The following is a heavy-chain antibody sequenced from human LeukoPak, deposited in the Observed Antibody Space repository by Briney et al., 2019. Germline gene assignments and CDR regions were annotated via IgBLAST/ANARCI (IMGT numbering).Heavy chain of an antibody. D-gene: IGHD2-21*02. V-gene: IGHV7-4-1*02. CDR1: GYTFTSYA. Sequence: ASVMVSCKASGYTFTSYAMNWVRQAPGQGLEWMGWINTNTGNPTYAQGFTGRFVFSLDTSVSTAYLQISSLKAEDTAVYYCARDLCGGDCYWTANDYWGQGTLVTVSS. CDR2: INTNTGNP. J-gene: IGHJ4*02. CDR3: ARDLCGGDCYWTANDY.